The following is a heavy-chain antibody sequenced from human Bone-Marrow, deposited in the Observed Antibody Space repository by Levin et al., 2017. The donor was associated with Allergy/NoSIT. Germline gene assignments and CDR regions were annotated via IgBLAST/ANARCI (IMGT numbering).Heavy chain of an antibody. CDR1: GGSISSSTYY. J-gene: IGHJ4*02. CDR3: AKLLITGAAAMTGRPDY. Sequence: GSLRLSCTVSGGSISSSTYYWGWIRQPPGKRLEWIGNIYYTGRTYYNPSLKSRATLSVDTSKNQFSLRLNSVTATDTAVYYCAKLLITGAAAMTGRPDYWGRGTLVTVSS. D-gene: IGHD2-2*01. V-gene: IGHV4-39*01. CDR2: IYYTGRT.